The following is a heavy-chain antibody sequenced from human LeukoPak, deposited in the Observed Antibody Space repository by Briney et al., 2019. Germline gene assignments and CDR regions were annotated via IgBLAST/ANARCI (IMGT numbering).Heavy chain of an antibody. V-gene: IGHV3-66*04. J-gene: IGHJ4*02. CDR2: IRGDTST. CDR1: GFTASSTS. CDR3: ARRRGGYGGGDFDY. D-gene: IGHD4-23*01. Sequence: PGGSLRLSCAAPGFTASSTSIIWVRQAPGKGLECVSYIRGDTSTEYAEYVRGRFTINRDDAKNPVYLKMNSLRVEDTSVYYCARRRGGYGGGDFDYWGQGTLVTVSS.